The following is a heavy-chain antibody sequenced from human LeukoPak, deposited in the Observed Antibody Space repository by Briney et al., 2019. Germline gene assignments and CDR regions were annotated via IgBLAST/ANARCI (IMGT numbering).Heavy chain of an antibody. CDR3: ARDGGSSSWYPYNWFDP. CDR1: GFTFDDYA. J-gene: IGHJ5*02. CDR2: ISWNSGNT. Sequence: PGRSLRLSCAASGFTFDDYAMHWVRQAPGKGLEWVSGISWNSGNTDYADSVKGRFTISRDNVKNSLYLQMNSLRAEDTAVYYCARDGGSSSWYPYNWFDPWGQGTLVTVSS. V-gene: IGHV3-9*01. D-gene: IGHD6-13*01.